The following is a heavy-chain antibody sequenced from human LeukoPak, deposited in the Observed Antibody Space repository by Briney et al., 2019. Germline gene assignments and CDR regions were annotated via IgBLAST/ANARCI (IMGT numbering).Heavy chain of an antibody. Sequence: SETLSLTCTVSGGSISSSSYSWSWIRQPPGKGLEWIGYIYHSGSTYYNPSLKSRVTISVDRSKNQLSLKLSSVTAADTAVYYCARGGGNDAFDIWGQGTMVTVSS. D-gene: IGHD3-16*01. J-gene: IGHJ3*02. CDR3: ARGGGNDAFDI. CDR2: IYHSGST. CDR1: GGSISSSSYS. V-gene: IGHV4-30-2*01.